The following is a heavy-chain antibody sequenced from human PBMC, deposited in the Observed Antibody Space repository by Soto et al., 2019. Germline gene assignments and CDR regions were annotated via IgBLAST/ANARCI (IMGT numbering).Heavy chain of an antibody. J-gene: IGHJ4*02. CDR2: IYYSGST. V-gene: IGHV4-31*03. CDR3: ARTPTTVTTFDY. Sequence: QVQLQESGPGLVKPSQTLSLTCTVSGGSISSGGYYWSWIRQHPGKGLEWIGYIYYSGSTYYNPSPRIGVTISVDTSKNQFSLKLSSVTAADTAVYYCARTPTTVTTFDYWGQGTLVTVSS. CDR1: GGSISSGGYY. D-gene: IGHD4-17*01.